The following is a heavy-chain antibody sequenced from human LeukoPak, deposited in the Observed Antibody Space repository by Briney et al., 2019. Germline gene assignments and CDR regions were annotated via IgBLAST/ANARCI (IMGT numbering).Heavy chain of an antibody. Sequence: GASVKVSCKAPGYTFTGYYMHWVRQAPGQGLEWMGWINPNSGGTNYAQKFQGRVTMTRDTSISTAYMELSRLRSDDTAVYYCAREVAYYGSGSYYSGASDYWGQGTLVTVSS. CDR2: INPNSGGT. CDR3: AREVAYYGSGSYYSGASDY. CDR1: GYTFTGYY. V-gene: IGHV1-2*02. D-gene: IGHD3-10*01. J-gene: IGHJ4*02.